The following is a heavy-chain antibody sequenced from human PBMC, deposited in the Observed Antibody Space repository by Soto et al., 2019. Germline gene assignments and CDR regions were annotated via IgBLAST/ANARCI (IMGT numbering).Heavy chain of an antibody. J-gene: IGHJ6*02. CDR3: ARGYSSSWEAEYYYYYGMDV. D-gene: IGHD6-13*01. V-gene: IGHV1-2*04. CDR2: INPNSGGT. CDR1: GYTFTGYY. Sequence: ASVKVSCKASGYTFTGYYMHWVRQAPGQGLEWMGWINPNSGGTNYAQKFQGWVTMTRDTSISTAYMELSRLRSDDTAVYYCARGYSSSWEAEYYYYYGMDVWGQGTTVTVSS.